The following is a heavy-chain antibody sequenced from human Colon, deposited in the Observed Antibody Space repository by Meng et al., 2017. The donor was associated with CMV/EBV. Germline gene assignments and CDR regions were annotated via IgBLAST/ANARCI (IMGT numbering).Heavy chain of an antibody. Sequence: GESLKISCAASGFTFSSYAMHWVRQAPGKGLDWVSYISSSGTIYYADSVKGRFTISRDNAKNSLYLQMNSLRAEDTAVYFCARDYYDTSGSIWGQGTLVTVSS. J-gene: IGHJ4*02. D-gene: IGHD3-22*01. CDR2: ISSSGTI. CDR1: GFTFSSYA. CDR3: ARDYYDTSGSI. V-gene: IGHV3-48*03.